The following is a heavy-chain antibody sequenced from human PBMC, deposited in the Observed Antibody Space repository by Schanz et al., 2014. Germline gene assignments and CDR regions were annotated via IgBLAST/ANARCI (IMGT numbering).Heavy chain of an antibody. Sequence: EVQLVESGGGLVQPGRSLRLSCAASGFTFSNYGLHWVRQAPGKGLEWVSTISGSGGSTYYADSVKGRFTISRDNSKNTLSLQLNSLRADDTAVYYCAKHLYQYNYYGMDVWGQGTTVTVSS. V-gene: IGHV3-23*04. D-gene: IGHD2-2*02. CDR1: GFTFSNYG. CDR3: AKHLYQYNYYGMDV. J-gene: IGHJ6*02. CDR2: ISGSGGST.